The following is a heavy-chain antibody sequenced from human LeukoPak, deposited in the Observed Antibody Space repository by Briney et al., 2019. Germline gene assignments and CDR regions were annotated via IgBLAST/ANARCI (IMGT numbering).Heavy chain of an antibody. CDR3: ARHTGGWSPFDY. V-gene: IGHV4-39*01. D-gene: IGHD6-19*01. CDR1: GDSISSNTYY. CDR2: IYYSGRT. J-gene: IGHJ4*02. Sequence: SETLSLTCTVSGDSISSNTYYWGWIRQPPGKGLEWIGSIYYSGRTYYNPSLVSRVTISVDTSKNQFSLKLSSVTAADTAVYYCARHTGGWSPFDYWGQGTLVTVSS.